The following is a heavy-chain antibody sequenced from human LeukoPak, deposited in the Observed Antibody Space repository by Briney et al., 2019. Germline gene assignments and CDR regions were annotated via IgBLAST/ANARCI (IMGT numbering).Heavy chain of an antibody. CDR3: ARDSGWELQHFYFDH. J-gene: IGHJ4*02. CDR1: GYTFNSYG. Sequence: ASVNVSCKASGYTFNSYGINWVRQAPGQGLEWMGWISVYNGQTNYAHKFQGRVTMTTDTSTRTVYMELRSLRSDDTAVYYCARDSGWELQHFYFDHWGQGTLVTVSA. V-gene: IGHV1-18*01. CDR2: ISVYNGQT. D-gene: IGHD1-26*01.